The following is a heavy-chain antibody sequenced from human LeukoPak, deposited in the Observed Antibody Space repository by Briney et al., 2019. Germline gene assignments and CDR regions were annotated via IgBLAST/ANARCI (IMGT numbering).Heavy chain of an antibody. Sequence: SETLSLTCTVSGGSISSSNYYWGWIRQPPGKGLEWIGSSYYSGSTYYNPSLQGRATISVDTSKSQFSLKLSSVTAADTAVYYCASVDIGSGTYYRYYYYMDVWGKGTTVTVSS. CDR2: SYYSGST. V-gene: IGHV4-39*07. D-gene: IGHD3-10*01. CDR3: ASVDIGSGTYYRYYYYMDV. CDR1: GGSISSSNYY. J-gene: IGHJ6*03.